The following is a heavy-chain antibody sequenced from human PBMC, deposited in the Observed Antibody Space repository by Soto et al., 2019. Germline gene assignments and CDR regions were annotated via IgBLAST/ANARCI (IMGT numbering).Heavy chain of an antibody. Sequence: EVQLLESGGGLVQPGGSLRLSCAASGFTFSTYALSWVRQAPGKGLEWVSAITGNGGSTYYADSVKGRFTISRDNSKNTLYLQMNSLRAEDTAVYYCAKNSAATIRVGHDYWGQGTLVTVSS. CDR2: ITGNGGST. D-gene: IGHD5-12*01. J-gene: IGHJ4*02. V-gene: IGHV3-23*01. CDR1: GFTFSTYA. CDR3: AKNSAATIRVGHDY.